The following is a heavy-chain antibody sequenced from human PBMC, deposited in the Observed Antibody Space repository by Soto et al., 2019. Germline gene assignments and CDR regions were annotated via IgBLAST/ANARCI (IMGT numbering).Heavy chain of an antibody. CDR1: GYGFTSYW. Sequence: LGESLKISCKGSGYGFTSYWIGWVRQMPGKGLEWMGIIYPGDSDTRYSPSFQGQVTISADKSISTAYLQWSSLKASDTAMYYCARLRYCSSTSCPTHYYYYGMDVWGQGTTVTVSS. CDR3: ARLRYCSSTSCPTHYYYYGMDV. CDR2: IYPGDSDT. J-gene: IGHJ6*02. D-gene: IGHD2-2*01. V-gene: IGHV5-51*01.